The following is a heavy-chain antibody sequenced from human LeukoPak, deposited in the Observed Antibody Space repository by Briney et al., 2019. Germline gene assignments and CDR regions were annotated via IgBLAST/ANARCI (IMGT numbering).Heavy chain of an antibody. CDR2: IIPIFGTA. CDR3: ARLSPGAAAGTRAGY. V-gene: IGHV1-69*01. CDR1: GGTFSSYA. J-gene: IGHJ4*02. Sequence: GSSVKVSCKASGGTFSSYAISWVRQAPGQGLEWMGGIIPIFGTANYAQKFQGRVTITADESTSTAYMELSSLRSEDTAVYYCARLSPGAAAGTRAGYWGQGTLVTVSS. D-gene: IGHD6-13*01.